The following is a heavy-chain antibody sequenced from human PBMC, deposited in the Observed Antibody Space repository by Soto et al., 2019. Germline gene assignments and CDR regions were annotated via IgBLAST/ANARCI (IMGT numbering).Heavy chain of an antibody. CDR1: GGSISSGGYS. CDR2: IYHSGST. Sequence: SETLSLTCAVSGGSISSGGYSWSWIRQPPGKGLEWIGYIYHSGSTYYNPSLKSRVTISVDRSKSQFSLKLSSVTAADTAVYYCARVGRYCSGGSCYPNFDYWGQGTLVTVSS. V-gene: IGHV4-30-2*01. D-gene: IGHD2-15*01. CDR3: ARVGRYCSGGSCYPNFDY. J-gene: IGHJ4*02.